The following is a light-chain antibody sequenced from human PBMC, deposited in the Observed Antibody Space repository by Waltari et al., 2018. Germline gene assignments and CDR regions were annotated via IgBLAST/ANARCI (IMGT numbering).Light chain of an antibody. CDR2: GAS. Sequence: IVMTQSPATLSVSPGERATLSCRASQSVSSNLAWYQQKPGQAPRLLIYGASNRATGIPARFSGSGSGADFTLIISSLEPEDFAVYYCHQRSNWPLTFGGGTKVEIK. J-gene: IGKJ4*01. CDR1: QSVSSN. V-gene: IGKV3-11*01. CDR3: HQRSNWPLT.